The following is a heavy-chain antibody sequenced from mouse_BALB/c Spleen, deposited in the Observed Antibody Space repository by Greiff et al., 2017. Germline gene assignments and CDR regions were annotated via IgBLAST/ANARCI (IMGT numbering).Heavy chain of an antibody. Sequence: EVHLVESGPELVKPGASVKVSCKASGYAFTSYNMYWVKQSHGKSLEWIGYIDPYNGGTSYNQKFKGKATLTVDKSSSTAYMHLNSLTSEDSAVYYCATYYDPAWFAYWGQGTLVTVSA. V-gene: IGHV1S135*01. D-gene: IGHD2-10*01. J-gene: IGHJ3*01. CDR1: GYAFTSYN. CDR3: ATYYDPAWFAY. CDR2: IDPYNGGT.